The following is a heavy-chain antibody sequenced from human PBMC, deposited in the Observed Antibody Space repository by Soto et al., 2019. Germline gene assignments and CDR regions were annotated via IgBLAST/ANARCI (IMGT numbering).Heavy chain of an antibody. CDR2: ISYDGSNK. V-gene: IGHV3-30-3*01. D-gene: IGHD3-3*01. J-gene: IGHJ6*02. CDR3: ARVSETYYDFWSGYSSRYGMDV. Sequence: QLGGSLRLSCAASGFPFSSYALHGVRQAPGKGLEWVAVISYDGSNKYYADSVKGRFTISRDNSKNTRYLQMNSLRAEDTAVYYCARVSETYYDFWSGYSSRYGMDVGGQGTRVTVS. CDR1: GFPFSSYA.